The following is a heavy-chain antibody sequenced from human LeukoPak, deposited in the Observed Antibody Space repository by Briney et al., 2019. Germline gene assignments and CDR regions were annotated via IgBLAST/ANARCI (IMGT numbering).Heavy chain of an antibody. Sequence: KSSETLSLTCAVYGGSFSGYYWSWIRQPPGKGLEWIGEINHSGSTNYNPSLKSRVTISVDTSKNQFPLKLSSVTAADTAVYYCALRRYGYSRYFDLWGRGTLVTVSS. CDR3: ALRRYGYSRYFDL. D-gene: IGHD5-24*01. CDR1: GGSFSGYY. J-gene: IGHJ2*01. CDR2: INHSGST. V-gene: IGHV4-34*01.